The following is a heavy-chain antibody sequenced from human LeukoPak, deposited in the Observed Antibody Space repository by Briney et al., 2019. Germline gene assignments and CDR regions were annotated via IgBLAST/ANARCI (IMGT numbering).Heavy chain of an antibody. CDR3: ARGGSSSWHMVGT. D-gene: IGHD6-13*01. CDR2: ISSSSSTI. J-gene: IGHJ5*02. Sequence: PGGPLRLSCAASGFAFSRYNMDWVRQAPGEGLEWVSYISSSSSTIYYADSVKGRFTISRDNAKNSVYLQMNSLRDEDTAVYYCARGGSSSWHMVGTWGQGALVTVSS. V-gene: IGHV3-48*02. CDR1: GFAFSRYN.